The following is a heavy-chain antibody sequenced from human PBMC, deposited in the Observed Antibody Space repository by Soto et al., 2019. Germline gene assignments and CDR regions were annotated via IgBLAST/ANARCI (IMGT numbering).Heavy chain of an antibody. D-gene: IGHD1-26*01. J-gene: IGHJ5*02. CDR2: IYYSGST. Sequence: QVQLQESGPGLVKPSETLSLTCTVSGGSISSYYWSWIRQPPGKGLEWIGYIYYSGSTNYNPSLKGRGTISVDTSKNQFSLKLSSVTAADTAVYYCARGGWELPVRFDPWGQGTLVTVSS. CDR1: GGSISSYY. V-gene: IGHV4-59*01. CDR3: ARGGWELPVRFDP.